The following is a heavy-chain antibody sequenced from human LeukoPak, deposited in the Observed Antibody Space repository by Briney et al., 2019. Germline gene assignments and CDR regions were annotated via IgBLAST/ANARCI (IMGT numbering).Heavy chain of an antibody. Sequence: PGRSLRLSCAAAAFTFSSYWMHSVRHAPGKGLVWVSRINSDGSSTSYAESVKGRFTISRENAKNTLYLQMNRLRAEATAVYYCAKEARYSSSWYKYYYYMDVWGKGTTVTISS. CDR3: AKEARYSSSWYKYYYYMDV. CDR2: INSDGSST. CDR1: AFTFSSYW. D-gene: IGHD6-13*01. V-gene: IGHV3-74*01. J-gene: IGHJ6*03.